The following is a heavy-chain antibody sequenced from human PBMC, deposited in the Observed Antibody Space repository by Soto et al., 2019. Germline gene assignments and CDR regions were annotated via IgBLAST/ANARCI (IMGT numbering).Heavy chain of an antibody. J-gene: IGHJ4*02. CDR3: AKDLDSNGRYDPFDT. D-gene: IGHD6-19*01. CDR1: GFTFSSYA. V-gene: IGHV3-23*01. CDR2: MSGSGTNT. Sequence: GGSLRLSCAASGFTFSSYAMSWVRQAPGKGLEWVSTMSGSGTNTHCADSVKGRLTISRDNSKNTLYLQMNSLRAEDTAVYYCAKDLDSNGRYDPFDTWGQGTLVTVSS.